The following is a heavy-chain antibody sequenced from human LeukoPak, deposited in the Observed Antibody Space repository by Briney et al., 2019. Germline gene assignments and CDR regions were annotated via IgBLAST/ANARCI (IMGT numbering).Heavy chain of an antibody. CDR3: ARHGGLWFGELFPYFDY. Sequence: SETLSLTCTVSGGSISSSSYYWGWIRQPPGKGLEWIGSIYYSGSTYYNPSLKSRVTISVDTSKNQFSLKLSSVTAADTAVYYRARHGGLWFGELFPYFDYWGQGTLVTVSS. CDR2: IYYSGST. D-gene: IGHD3-10*01. V-gene: IGHV4-39*01. J-gene: IGHJ4*02. CDR1: GGSISSSSYY.